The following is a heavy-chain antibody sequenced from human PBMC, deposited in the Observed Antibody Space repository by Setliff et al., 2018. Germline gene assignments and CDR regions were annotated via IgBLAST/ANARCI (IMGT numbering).Heavy chain of an antibody. CDR2: IRYDGSNK. CDR3: ARGVVVVVAATSNYYDP. V-gene: IGHV3-30*02. D-gene: IGHD2-15*01. J-gene: IGHJ5*02. CDR1: GFTFSSYG. Sequence: GGSLRLSCAASGFTFSSYGMHWVRQAPGKGLEWVAFIRYDGSNKDYADSVKGRFTISRDNSKNAVYLQMNSLRAEDTAEYYCARGVVVVVAATSNYYDPWGQGTLVTVSS.